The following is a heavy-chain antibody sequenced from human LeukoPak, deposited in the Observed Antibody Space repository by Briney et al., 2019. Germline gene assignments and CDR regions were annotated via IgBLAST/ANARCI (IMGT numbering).Heavy chain of an antibody. D-gene: IGHD3-22*01. CDR3: AKAWPDTYYYDSTGYYYLDY. CDR2: ISSTGDTA. CDR1: GFTFSSFG. V-gene: IGHV3-23*01. Sequence: GGSLRLSCAASGFTFSSFGMSWVRQAPGKGLEWVSAISSTGDTAYYADSVKGRFTISRDNSKNTLYLQMNSLRPEDTAVYYCAKAWPDTYYYDSTGYYYLDYWGQGTLVTVSS. J-gene: IGHJ4*02.